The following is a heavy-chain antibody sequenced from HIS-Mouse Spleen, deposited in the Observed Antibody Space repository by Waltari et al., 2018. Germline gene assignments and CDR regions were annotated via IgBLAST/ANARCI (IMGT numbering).Heavy chain of an antibody. CDR2: LHYSGRT. V-gene: IGHV4-39*07. J-gene: IGHJ2*01. D-gene: IGHD6-13*01. Sequence: QLQLQESGPGLVKPSETLSLTCTVSGGSISSSSYYWGWIRQPPGKGLEWIGSLHYSGRTYNNPSLKSRVTISVDTSKNQFSLKLSSVTAADTAVYYCAREIPYSSSWYDWYFDLWGRGTLVTVSS. CDR3: AREIPYSSSWYDWYFDL. CDR1: GGSISSSSYY.